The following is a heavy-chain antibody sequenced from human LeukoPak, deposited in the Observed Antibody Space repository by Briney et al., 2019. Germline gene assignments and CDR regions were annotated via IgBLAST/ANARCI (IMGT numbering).Heavy chain of an antibody. V-gene: IGHV3-48*03. D-gene: IGHD1-26*01. J-gene: IGHJ4*02. CDR2: ISSSGSTI. CDR3: ASRGWGGSYHFDY. CDR1: GFTFSSYE. Sequence: KPGGSLRLSCAASGFTFSSYEMNWVRQAPGKGLEWVSYISSSGSTIYYADSVKGRFTISRDNAKNSLYLQMNSLRAEDTAVYYCASRGWGGSYHFDYWGQGTLVTVSS.